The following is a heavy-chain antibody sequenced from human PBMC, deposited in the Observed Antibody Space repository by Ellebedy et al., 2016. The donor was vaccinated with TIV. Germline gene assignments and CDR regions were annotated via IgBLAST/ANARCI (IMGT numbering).Heavy chain of an antibody. CDR2: ITESGGNT. J-gene: IGHJ3*01. V-gene: IGHV3-23*01. D-gene: IGHD4-23*01. Sequence: GESLKISCAASGLTFSSHAMSWVRQAPGKGLEWVSSITESGGNTYYADYVKGRFTISRDNSKDTLYLQINSLRAEDMAIYYCARDPVGVGPAFDVWGQGTMVTVSS. CDR1: GLTFSSHA. CDR3: ARDPVGVGPAFDV.